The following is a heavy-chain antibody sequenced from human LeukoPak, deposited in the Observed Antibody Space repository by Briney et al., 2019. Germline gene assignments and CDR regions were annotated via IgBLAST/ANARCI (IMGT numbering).Heavy chain of an antibody. CDR3: ATESWIQGEDY. CDR2: IYYSGST. J-gene: IGHJ4*02. Sequence: PSETLSLTCTVSVGSVSSATYYWSWIRQPPGKGLEWIGYIYYSGSTNYNPSLKSRVTISVDTSKNQFSLKLTSVTAADTAVYYCATESWIQGEDYWGQGTLVTVSS. CDR1: VGSVSSATYY. D-gene: IGHD5-18*01. V-gene: IGHV4-61*01.